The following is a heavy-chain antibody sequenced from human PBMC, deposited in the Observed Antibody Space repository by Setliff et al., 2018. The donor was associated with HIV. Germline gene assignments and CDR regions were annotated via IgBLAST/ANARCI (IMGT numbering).Heavy chain of an antibody. CDR2: ISGSGGST. J-gene: IGHJ4*02. D-gene: IGHD3-9*01. Sequence: PGGSLRLSCEASGFTFKSYSINWVRQAPGKGLEWVSTISGSGGSTYFADSVKGRFTISRDNSKNTLYLQMNSLRTEDTAIYYCARRTGDDWYYFDYWGQGTLVTVSS. CDR3: ARRTGDDWYYFDY. CDR1: GFTFKSYS. V-gene: IGHV3-23*01.